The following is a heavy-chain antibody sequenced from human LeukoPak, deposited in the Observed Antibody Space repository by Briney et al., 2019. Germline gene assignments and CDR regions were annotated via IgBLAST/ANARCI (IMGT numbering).Heavy chain of an antibody. Sequence: PGGSLRLSCAASGFTFSSYAMSWVRQAPGKGLEWVSAISGSGGSTYYADSVKGRFTISRDNSKNTLYLQMNSLRAEDTAVYYCANSPFHDSSGYKVYWGQGTLVTVSS. CDR3: ANSPFHDSSGYKVY. J-gene: IGHJ4*02. D-gene: IGHD3-22*01. CDR2: ISGSGGST. CDR1: GFTFSSYA. V-gene: IGHV3-23*01.